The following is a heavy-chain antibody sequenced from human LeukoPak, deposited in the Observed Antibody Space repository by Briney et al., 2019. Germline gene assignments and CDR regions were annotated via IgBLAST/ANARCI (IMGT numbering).Heavy chain of an antibody. CDR1: GGSISSSSYY. J-gene: IGHJ4*02. V-gene: IGHV4-39*07. CDR3: ARGRLAPPTVTYIDY. D-gene: IGHD4-17*01. CDR2: IYYSGST. Sequence: SETLSLASTVSGGSISSSSYYWGWIRQPPGKGLEWIGSIYYSGSTYYNPSLKSRVTISVDTSKNQFSLKLSSVTAADTAVYYCARGRLAPPTVTYIDYWGQGTLVTVSS.